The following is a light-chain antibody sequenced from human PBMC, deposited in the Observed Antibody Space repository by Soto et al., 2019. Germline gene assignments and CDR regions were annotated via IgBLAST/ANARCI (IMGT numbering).Light chain of an antibody. CDR3: SSFTSRDTLL. CDR2: EVT. V-gene: IGLV2-14*01. Sequence: QSALTQPASVSGSPGQAITISCTGTSSDIGAFDFVSWYQQHPAKAPRLIISEVTNRPSGVSYRFSGSKSGNTASLTISGRQAEDEADYFCSSFTSRDTLLFGGGTKVTVL. CDR1: SSDIGAFDF. J-gene: IGLJ3*02.